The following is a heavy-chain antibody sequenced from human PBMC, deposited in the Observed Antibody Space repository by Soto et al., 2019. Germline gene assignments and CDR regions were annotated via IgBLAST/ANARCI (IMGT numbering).Heavy chain of an antibody. CDR2: ISWNSGSI. J-gene: IGHJ4*02. V-gene: IGHV3-9*01. CDR3: AKANSGYELKPWFDY. CDR1: GFTFDDYA. D-gene: IGHD5-12*01. Sequence: EVQLVESGGGLVQPGRSLRLSCAASGFTFDDYAMHWVRQAPGKGLEWVSGISWNSGSIGYADSVKGRFTXSRDNAKXXXXXXXXXXXXXXXXXYXCAKANSGYELKPWFDYWGQGTLVTVSS.